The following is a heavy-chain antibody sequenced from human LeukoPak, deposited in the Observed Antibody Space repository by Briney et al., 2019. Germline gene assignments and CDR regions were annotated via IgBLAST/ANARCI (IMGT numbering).Heavy chain of an antibody. V-gene: IGHV4-34*01. CDR3: ARASMVRGVSTEPARWGAFDI. Sequence: SETLSLTCAVYGGSFSGYYWSWIRQPPGKGLEWIGEINHSGSTNYNPSLKSRVTISVDTSKNQFSLKLSSVTAADTAVYYCARASMVRGVSTEPARWGAFDIWGQGTMVTVSS. D-gene: IGHD3-10*01. CDR2: INHSGST. J-gene: IGHJ3*02. CDR1: GGSFSGYY.